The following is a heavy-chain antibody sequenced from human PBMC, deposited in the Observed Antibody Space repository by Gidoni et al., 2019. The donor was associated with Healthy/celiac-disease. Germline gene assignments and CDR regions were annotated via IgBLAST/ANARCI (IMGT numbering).Heavy chain of an antibody. D-gene: IGHD1-26*01. CDR1: GFTFSSYS. CDR2: ISSSSSYI. J-gene: IGHJ6*02. V-gene: IGHV3-21*01. Sequence: EVQLVESGGGLVKPGGSLSLPCAASGFTFSSYSMNWVRQAPGKGLEWVSSISSSSSYIYYADSVKGRFTISRDNAKNSLYLQMNSLRAEDTAVYYCARGGVGATYYYYYGMDVWGQGTTVTVSS. CDR3: ARGGVGATYYYYYGMDV.